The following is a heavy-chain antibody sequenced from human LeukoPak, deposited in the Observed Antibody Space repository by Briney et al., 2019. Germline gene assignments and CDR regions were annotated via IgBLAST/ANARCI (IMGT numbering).Heavy chain of an antibody. D-gene: IGHD3-10*01. Sequence: PSETLSLTCTVSGSSISSGDYYWSWIRQPPGKGLGWIGYIYYSGSTYYNPSLKSRVTISVDTSKNQFSLKLSSVTAADTAVYYCARGPMVRGVIIRYYGMDVWGQGTTVTVSS. CDR3: ARGPMVRGVIIRYYGMDV. CDR2: IYYSGST. CDR1: GSSISSGDYY. J-gene: IGHJ6*02. V-gene: IGHV4-30-4*01.